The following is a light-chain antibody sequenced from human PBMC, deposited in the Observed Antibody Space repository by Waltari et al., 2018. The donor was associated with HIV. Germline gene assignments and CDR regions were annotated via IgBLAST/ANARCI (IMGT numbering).Light chain of an antibody. Sequence: SYELTQPPSVSVSPGQTASITCSGVKLGDKYACWYQQKPGQSPVLVIYQDNKRPSGIPDRFSGSNSANTATLTIRGTQAMDDADYYCQAEVVFGGGTKLTVL. CDR3: QAEVV. CDR1: KLGDKY. CDR2: QDN. J-gene: IGLJ2*01. V-gene: IGLV3-1*01.